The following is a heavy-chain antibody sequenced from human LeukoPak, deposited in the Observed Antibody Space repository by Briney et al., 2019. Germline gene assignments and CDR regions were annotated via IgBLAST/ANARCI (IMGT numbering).Heavy chain of an antibody. CDR3: ARSPGGGVIIVLDY. J-gene: IGHJ4*02. V-gene: IGHV1-69*13. CDR2: IIPIFGTA. CDR1: GGTFSSYA. Sequence: GASVKVSCKASGGTFSSYAISWVRQAPGQGLEWMGGIIPIFGTANYAQKFQGRVTITADESTSTAYMELGSLRSEDTAVYYCARSPGGGVIIVLDYWGQGTLVTVSS. D-gene: IGHD3-10*01.